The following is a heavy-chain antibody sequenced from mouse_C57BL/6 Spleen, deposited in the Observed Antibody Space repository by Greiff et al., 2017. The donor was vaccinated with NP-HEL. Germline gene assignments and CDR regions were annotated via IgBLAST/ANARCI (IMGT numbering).Heavy chain of an antibody. CDR3: ARRGNPGFDV. Sequence: QVQLQQSGPELVKPGASVKISCKASGYAFSSSWMNWVKQRPGKGLEWIGRIYPGDGDTNYNGKFKGKATLTADKSSSTAYMQLSSLTSEDSAVYFCARRGNPGFDVWGTGTTVTVSS. CDR2: IYPGDGDT. CDR1: GYAFSSSW. J-gene: IGHJ1*03. V-gene: IGHV1-82*01.